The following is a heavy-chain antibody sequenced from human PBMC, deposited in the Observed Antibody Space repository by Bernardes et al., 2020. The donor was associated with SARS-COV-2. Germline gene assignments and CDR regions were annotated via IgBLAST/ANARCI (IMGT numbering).Heavy chain of an antibody. CDR2: IDNRGNT. CDR3: ARHGAGEDLSYFDY. Sequence: SETLSLTCTVSGGSISGYYLSWIRQAPEMRLEWIGYIDNRGNTKFNPSLKSRVTISVDTSKNQFYLKVTSVTAADTAMYYCARHGAGEDLSYFDYWGRGTLVTVSS. V-gene: IGHV4-59*01. CDR1: GGSISGYY. D-gene: IGHD3-16*01. J-gene: IGHJ4*02.